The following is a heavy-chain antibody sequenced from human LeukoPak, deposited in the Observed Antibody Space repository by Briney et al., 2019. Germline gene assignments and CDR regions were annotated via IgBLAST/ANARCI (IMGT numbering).Heavy chain of an antibody. CDR1: GGSISNYY. V-gene: IGHV4-59*01. J-gene: IGHJ6*02. D-gene: IGHD3-10*01. CDR2: IYYSGST. Sequence: SETLSLTCTVSGGSISNYYWSWVRQPPGEGLEWIGYIYYSGSTKYNPSLESRVTISVDTSKNQFSLKLSSVTAADTAVCYCARYGSGSYSSPGYYYYGMDVWGQGTTVTVSS. CDR3: ARYGSGSYSSPGYYYYGMDV.